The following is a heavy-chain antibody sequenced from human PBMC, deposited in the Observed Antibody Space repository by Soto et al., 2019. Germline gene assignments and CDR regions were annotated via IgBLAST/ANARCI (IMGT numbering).Heavy chain of an antibody. CDR2: ISGSGDST. D-gene: IGHD3-10*01. V-gene: IGHV3-23*01. Sequence: EVRLLESGGGLVQPGGSLRLSCAASGFTFSVYAMSWVRQAPGKGLEWVSGISGSGDSTHYADSVKGRFTVSRDNSKSRLYLQTNSLRADDTAIYYCAKALYGGFTYWGQGTLVTVSS. J-gene: IGHJ4*02. CDR1: GFTFSVYA. CDR3: AKALYGGFTY.